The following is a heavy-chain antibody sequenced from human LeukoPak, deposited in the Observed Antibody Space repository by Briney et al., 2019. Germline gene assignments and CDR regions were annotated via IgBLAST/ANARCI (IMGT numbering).Heavy chain of an antibody. D-gene: IGHD4-11*01. CDR2: IIPIFGTA. CDR1: GGIFSSYA. V-gene: IGHV1-69*05. J-gene: IGHJ4*02. Sequence: ASVKVSCKASGGIFSSYAISWVRQAPGQGLEWMGGIIPIFGTANYAQKFQGRVTITTDESTSTAYMELSSLRSEDTAVYYCARVQLNYYYFDYWGQGTLVTVSS. CDR3: ARVQLNYYYFDY.